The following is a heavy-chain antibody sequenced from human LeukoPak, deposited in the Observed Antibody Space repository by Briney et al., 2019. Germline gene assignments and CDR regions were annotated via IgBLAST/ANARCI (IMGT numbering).Heavy chain of an antibody. CDR3: ARTRHSGSLDF. D-gene: IGHD3-10*01. J-gene: IGHJ4*02. CDR1: GDSISSGGYY. CDR2: ISYSGTT. V-gene: IGHV4-31*03. Sequence: PSQTLSLTCSVSGDSISSGGYYWSWIRQHPGKGLEWIGYISYSGTTSYNASLKSRLTILLDTSKNQFSLNLNSITAADTAVYYCARTRHSGSLDFWGQGTLVTVSS.